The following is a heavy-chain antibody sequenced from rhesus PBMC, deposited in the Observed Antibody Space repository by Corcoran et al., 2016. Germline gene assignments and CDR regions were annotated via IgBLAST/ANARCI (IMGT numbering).Heavy chain of an antibody. CDR3: ARVATVGTVGY. V-gene: IGHV4-93*01. CDR1: GGSISSSTW. Sequence: QVQLQESGPAVVKPSETLSLTCAVSGGSISSSTWWRLIRQSPGKGLEWSGGIYGSGGSTEYNPSLKSRVTISKDTSKNQFSLKLSSVTAADTAVYYCARVATVGTVGYWGQGVLVTVSS. J-gene: IGHJ4*01. D-gene: IGHD5-24*01. CDR2: IYGSGGST.